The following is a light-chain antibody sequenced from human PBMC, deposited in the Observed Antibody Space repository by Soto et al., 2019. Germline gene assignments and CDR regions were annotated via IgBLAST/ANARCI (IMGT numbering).Light chain of an antibody. V-gene: IGKV1D-12*01. CDR2: AES. Sequence: DIQMTQSPSSVSASVGDRVTITCRASQGISSWLAWYQQKPGQAPKLLIYAESILQSGGPSMFSGSVDRAELTVTISSMQPEDFAAYYCQQATSCQQTFAGG. CDR3: QQATSCQQT. J-gene: IGKJ4*01. CDR1: QGISSW.